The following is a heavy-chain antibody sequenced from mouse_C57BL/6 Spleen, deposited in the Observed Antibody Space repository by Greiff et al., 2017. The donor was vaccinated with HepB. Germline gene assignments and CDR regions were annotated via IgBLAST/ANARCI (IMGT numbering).Heavy chain of an antibody. CDR2: IDPENGDT. J-gene: IGHJ2*01. CDR3: TSPKFITTVVATDDY. CDR1: GFNIKDDY. D-gene: IGHD1-1*01. Sequence: EVQLQHSGAELVRPGASVKLSCTASGFNIKDDYMHWVKQRPEQGLEWIGWIDPENGDTEYASKFQGKATITADTSSNTAYLQLSSLTSEDTAVYYCTSPKFITTVVATDDYWGQGTTLTVSS. V-gene: IGHV14-4*01.